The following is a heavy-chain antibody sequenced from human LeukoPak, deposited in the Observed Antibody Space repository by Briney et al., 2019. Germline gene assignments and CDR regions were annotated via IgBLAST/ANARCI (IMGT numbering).Heavy chain of an antibody. CDR1: GFTFSSYA. J-gene: IGHJ3*02. D-gene: IGHD6-19*01. CDR2: ISGSGGST. CDR3: AKVVSGPEAFDI. V-gene: IGHV3-23*01. Sequence: GGPLRLSCAASGFTFSSYAMSWVRQAPGKGLEWVSAISGSGGSTYYADSVKGRFTISRDNSKNTLYLQMNSLRAEDTAVYYCAKVVSGPEAFDIWGQGTMVTVSS.